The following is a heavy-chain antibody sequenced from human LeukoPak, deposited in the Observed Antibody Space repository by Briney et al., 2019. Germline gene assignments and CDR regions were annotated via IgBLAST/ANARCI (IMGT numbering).Heavy chain of an antibody. CDR3: ARSGNTRAFDI. D-gene: IGHD4-23*01. CDR1: GFSLSTTGVG. Sequence: SGPTLVKPTQTLTLTCTFSGFSLSTTGVGVGWIRHPPGKALEWLALIYWDDDKRYSPSLKSRLTITKDTTKNQVVLTMTNMDPVDTATYYCARSGNTRAFDIWGQGTMVTVSS. J-gene: IGHJ3*02. V-gene: IGHV2-5*02. CDR2: IYWDDDK.